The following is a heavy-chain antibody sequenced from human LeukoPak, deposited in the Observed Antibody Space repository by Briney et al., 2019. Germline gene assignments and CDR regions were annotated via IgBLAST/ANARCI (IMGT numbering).Heavy chain of an antibody. V-gene: IGHV3-30*14. J-gene: IGHJ4*02. CDR2: ISYDGSNK. CDR1: GFTFSSYA. D-gene: IGHD6-19*01. CDR3: ARDIDSGWFSDC. Sequence: PPGGSLRLSCAASGFTFSSYAMHWVRQAPGKGLKWVTVISYDGSNKYYADSVKGRFTISRDNSKNTLYLQMNSLRAEDTAVYFCARDIDSGWFSDCWGQGTLVTVAS.